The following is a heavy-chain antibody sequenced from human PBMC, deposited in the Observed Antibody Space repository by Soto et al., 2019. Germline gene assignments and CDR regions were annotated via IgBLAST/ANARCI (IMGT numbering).Heavy chain of an antibody. J-gene: IGHJ4*02. D-gene: IGHD2-15*01. V-gene: IGHV4-4*02. CDR2: IYHSGAT. Sequence: QVQLQESGPGLVKPSGTLSLTCAVSGASIGSTNWWSWVRQAPGEGPEWIGEIYHSGATNYNPSLKSRVIISMDTSKNRLSLRLDSVTAADTAVYFCARHIAVPTTRGFDYWGQGTLVTVSS. CDR1: GASIGSTNW. CDR3: ARHIAVPTTRGFDY.